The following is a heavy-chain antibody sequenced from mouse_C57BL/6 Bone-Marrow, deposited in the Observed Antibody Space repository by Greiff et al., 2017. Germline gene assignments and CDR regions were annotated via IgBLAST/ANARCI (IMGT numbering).Heavy chain of an antibody. V-gene: IGHV2-9-1*01. J-gene: IGHJ2*01. Sequence: QVQLKESGPGLVAPSQSLSITCTVSGFSLTSYAISWVRQPPGKGLEWLGVIWPGGGTNYNSALKSRLSISKDNSKSQVFLKMNRLQTDDTARYYCARKPFRGHYFDYWGQGTTLTVSS. CDR1: GFSLTSYA. D-gene: IGHD3-1*01. CDR2: IWPGGGT. CDR3: ARKPFRGHYFDY.